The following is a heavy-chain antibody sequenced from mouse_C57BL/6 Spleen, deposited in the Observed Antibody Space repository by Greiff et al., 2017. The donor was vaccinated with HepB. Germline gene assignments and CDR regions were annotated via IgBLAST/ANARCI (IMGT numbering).Heavy chain of an antibody. Sequence: EVQLKESGGGLVKPGGSLKLSCAASGFTFSDYGMHWVRQAPEKGLEWVAYISSGSSTIYYADTVKGRFTISRDNAKNTLFLQMTSLRSEDTAMYYCARDGYDRFAYWGQGTLVTVSA. CDR1: GFTFSDYG. J-gene: IGHJ3*01. CDR3: ARDGYDRFAY. D-gene: IGHD2-2*01. CDR2: ISSGSSTI. V-gene: IGHV5-17*01.